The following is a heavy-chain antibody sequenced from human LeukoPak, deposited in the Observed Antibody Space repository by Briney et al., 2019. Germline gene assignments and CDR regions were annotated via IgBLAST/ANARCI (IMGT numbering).Heavy chain of an antibody. D-gene: IGHD4-17*01. CDR1: GFTFSSYW. CDR2: IKQDGSEK. J-gene: IGHJ6*02. Sequence: PGGSLRLSCAASGFTFSSYWMSWVRQAPGKGLEWVANIKQDGSEKYYVDSVKGRFTISRDNAKNSLYLQMNSLRAEDTAVYYCAREGAVTKGPYYYYGMDVWGQGTTVTVSS. CDR3: AREGAVTKGPYYYYGMDV. V-gene: IGHV3-7*01.